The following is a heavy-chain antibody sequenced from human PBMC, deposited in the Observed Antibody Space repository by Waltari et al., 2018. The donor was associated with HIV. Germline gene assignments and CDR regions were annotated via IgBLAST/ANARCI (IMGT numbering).Heavy chain of an antibody. CDR3: ITDEKVNCANECFDY. D-gene: IGHD2-8*01. V-gene: IGHV3-15*01. CDR1: GFVFSHTW. J-gene: IGHJ4*02. CDR2: IKTKTDGGAT. Sequence: GGGLVKPGGSLRLSCVASGFVFSHTWMSWVRQAPGKGLEWVGRIKTKTDGGATDYTAPVKGRFTISRDDSKDTLFLQMNSLKSEDTAVYYRITDEKVNCANECFDYWGRGTLVTVSS.